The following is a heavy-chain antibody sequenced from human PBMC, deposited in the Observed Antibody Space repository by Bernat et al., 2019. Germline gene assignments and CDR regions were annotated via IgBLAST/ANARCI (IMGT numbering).Heavy chain of an antibody. D-gene: IGHD5-18*01. CDR2: IGQDGSAK. CDR3: ARGHRGGYSYNWFDP. CDR1: GLTFSNYW. Sequence: EVQLAESGGGLVQPGGSLRLSCAASGLTFSNYWMSWVRQAPGKGLEWVANIGQDGSAKFYVDTVKGRFTVSRDNAKNSLYLQMNSLRAEDTAFYYCARGHRGGYSYNWFDPWGQGTLVTVSS. J-gene: IGHJ5*02. V-gene: IGHV3-7*03.